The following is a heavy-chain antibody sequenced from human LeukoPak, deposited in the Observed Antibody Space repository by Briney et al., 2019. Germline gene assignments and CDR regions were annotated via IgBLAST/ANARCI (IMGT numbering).Heavy chain of an antibody. J-gene: IGHJ4*02. CDR2: IKPDGSEK. Sequence: GGSLRLSCAASGFTFSSYGMHWVRQAPGKGLEWVAKIKPDGSEKYYVDSVKGRFTISRDNAKNSLYLQMNSLRAEDTAVYYCAKNTRGDYWGQGTLVTVSS. CDR1: GFTFSSYG. CDR3: AKNTRGDY. V-gene: IGHV3-7*01. D-gene: IGHD2-2*02.